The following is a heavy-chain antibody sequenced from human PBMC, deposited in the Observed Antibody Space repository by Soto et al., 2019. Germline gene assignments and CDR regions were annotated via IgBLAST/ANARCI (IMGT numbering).Heavy chain of an antibody. CDR2: ISSGSGYI. V-gene: IGHV3-21*01. CDR3: ARPAVAGANWFDP. J-gene: IGHJ5*02. CDR1: GFTFSTYD. D-gene: IGHD6-19*01. Sequence: DVQLVESGGGLVKPGGSLRLSCAASGFTFSTYDMNWVRQALGKGLEWVSYISSGSGYIYYADSVKGRFTISRDNAKNSLYLQMNSLSAEDTAIYYCARPAVAGANWFDPWGQGTLVTVSS.